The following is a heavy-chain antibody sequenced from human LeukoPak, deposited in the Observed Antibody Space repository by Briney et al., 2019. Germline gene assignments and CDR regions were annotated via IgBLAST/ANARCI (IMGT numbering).Heavy chain of an antibody. V-gene: IGHV3-48*01. Sequence: GGSLRLSCAASGFSFSSYGMNWVRQAPGKGLEWVSYISSSSSTIYYADSVKGRFTISRDNAKNSLYLQMNSLRAEDTAVYYCATYYDFWSGYSRSYYFDYWGQGTLVTVSS. J-gene: IGHJ4*02. CDR2: ISSSSSTI. D-gene: IGHD3-3*01. CDR1: GFSFSSYG. CDR3: ATYYDFWSGYSRSYYFDY.